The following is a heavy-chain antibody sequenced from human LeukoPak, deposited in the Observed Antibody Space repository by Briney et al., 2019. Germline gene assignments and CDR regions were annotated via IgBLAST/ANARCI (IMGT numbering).Heavy chain of an antibody. CDR2: ISYDGSNK. CDR3: AKDFDGAVDY. V-gene: IGHV3-30*18. CDR1: GFTFSSYG. D-gene: IGHD4-17*01. J-gene: IGHJ4*02. Sequence: GGSLRLSCAASGFTFSSYGMHWVRQAPGKGLEWVAVISYDGSNKYYADSVKGRFTISSDNSKNTLYLQMNSLRAEDTAVYYCAKDFDGAVDYWGQGTLVTVSS.